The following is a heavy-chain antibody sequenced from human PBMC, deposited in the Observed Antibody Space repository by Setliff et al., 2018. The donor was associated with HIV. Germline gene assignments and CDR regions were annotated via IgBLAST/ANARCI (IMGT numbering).Heavy chain of an antibody. J-gene: IGHJ4*02. CDR3: AGSRPYNSALDY. CDR1: GFTVSSSY. CDR2: IYSDGST. Sequence: GGSLRLSCEASGFTVSSSYMAWVRQAPGKGLEWVSTIYSDGSTYHRDSVKGRFTLSRDNSKNTVYLQVGSLRPDDTAMYYCAGSRPYNSALDYWGQGTLVTVPQ. V-gene: IGHV3-66*02. D-gene: IGHD6-25*01.